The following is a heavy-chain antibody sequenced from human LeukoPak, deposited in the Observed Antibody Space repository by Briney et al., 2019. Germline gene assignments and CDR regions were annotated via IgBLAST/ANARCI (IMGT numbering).Heavy chain of an antibody. J-gene: IGHJ4*02. D-gene: IGHD3-10*01. V-gene: IGHV3-23*01. Sequence: GGSLRLSCAASGFTFTNSAMSWVRQAPGKGLEWVSAISARGDNTYYADSVKGRFSISRDNSQNTQYLQMNSLRAEDTAIYYCAKAYHYGAGSSFDYWGQGILVTVS. CDR3: AKAYHYGAGSSFDY. CDR2: ISARGDNT. CDR1: GFTFTNSA.